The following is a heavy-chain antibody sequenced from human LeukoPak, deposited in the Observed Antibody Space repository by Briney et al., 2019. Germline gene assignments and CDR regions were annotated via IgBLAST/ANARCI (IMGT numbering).Heavy chain of an antibody. CDR2: INHSGST. CDR1: GGSFSGYY. V-gene: IGHV4-34*01. CDR3: LGGTMTGSYYFDY. D-gene: IGHD3-22*01. Sequence: SETLSLTCAVYGGSFSGYYWSWIRQPPGKGLEWIGEINHSGSTNYNPSLKSRVTISVDTSKNQLSLTLSSVTAADPAVYYFLGGTMTGSYYFDYWGQGTLVTVSS. J-gene: IGHJ4*02.